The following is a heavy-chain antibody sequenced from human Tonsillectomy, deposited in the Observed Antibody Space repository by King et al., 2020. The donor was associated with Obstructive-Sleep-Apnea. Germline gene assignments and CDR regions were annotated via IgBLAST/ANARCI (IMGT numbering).Heavy chain of an antibody. D-gene: IGHD4-17*01. CDR3: AGESYGDHYFAY. CDR2: ISYDGSNK. J-gene: IGHJ4*02. V-gene: IGHV3-30*04. Sequence: VQLVESGGGVVQPGRSLRLPCAASGFTFSSYAMHWVRQAPGKGLEWVAVISYDGSNKYYADSVKGRFTIHRDNSKNTLYLQMNSLSTEDTAGYYCAGESYGDHYFAYWGQGTLVTVSS. CDR1: GFTFSSYA.